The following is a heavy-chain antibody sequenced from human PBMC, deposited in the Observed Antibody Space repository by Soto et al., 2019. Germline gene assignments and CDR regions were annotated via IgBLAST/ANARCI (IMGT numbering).Heavy chain of an antibody. Sequence: GGSLRLSCAASGFIFENFGMSWVRQAPGKGLEWISSISGSGFKKYYADSVKGRFTISRDNSKSTVCLELNNLSAEDTAVYHCAKNQGVELVPLATVDWFDPWGQGSVVTVSS. CDR1: GFIFENFG. CDR2: ISGSGFKK. CDR3: AKNQGVELVPLATVDWFDP. J-gene: IGHJ5*02. D-gene: IGHD1-26*01. V-gene: IGHV3-23*01.